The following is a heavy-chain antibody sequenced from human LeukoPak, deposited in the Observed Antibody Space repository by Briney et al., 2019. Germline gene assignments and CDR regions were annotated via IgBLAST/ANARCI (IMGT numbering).Heavy chain of an antibody. CDR1: GFTFSSYG. Sequence: PGGSLRLSCAASGFTFSSYGMHWVRQAPGKGLEWVAVISYDGSNKYYADSVKGRFIISRDNSKNTLYLQMNSLRAEDTAVYYCASDIVVVPAHQYNGMDVWGQGTTVTVSS. J-gene: IGHJ6*02. CDR2: ISYDGSNK. CDR3: ASDIVVVPAHQYNGMDV. V-gene: IGHV3-30*03. D-gene: IGHD2-2*01.